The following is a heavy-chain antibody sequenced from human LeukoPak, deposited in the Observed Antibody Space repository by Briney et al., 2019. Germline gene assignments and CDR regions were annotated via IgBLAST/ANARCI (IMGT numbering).Heavy chain of an antibody. J-gene: IGHJ3*02. V-gene: IGHV3-53*01. D-gene: IGHD2-15*01. CDR1: GFTVRSNY. CDR2: IHSGGST. CDR3: ASLKGYYGAAFDI. Sequence: SGGSLRLSCAASGFTVRSNYMSWVGQAPGKGLEWVPVIHSGGSTDYADSEKGRFTISRDNSKNTLYLQMNSLRAEDTAVYYCASLKGYYGAAFDIWGQGTMVTVSS.